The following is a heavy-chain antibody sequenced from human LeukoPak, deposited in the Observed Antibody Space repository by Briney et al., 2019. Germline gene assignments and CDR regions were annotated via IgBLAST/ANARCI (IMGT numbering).Heavy chain of an antibody. V-gene: IGHV4-4*07. D-gene: IGHD2-15*01. Sequence: TSETLSLTCTVSGGSITGYYWSWIRQPAGKGLEWIGQIHSSGSTKYNSSLKSRVTMSGDTSKNEFSLRLSSVTAADTAVYYCVRGGSKAAATFDYWGQGTLVTVSS. CDR1: GGSITGYY. CDR3: VRGGSKAAATFDY. J-gene: IGHJ4*02. CDR2: IHSSGST.